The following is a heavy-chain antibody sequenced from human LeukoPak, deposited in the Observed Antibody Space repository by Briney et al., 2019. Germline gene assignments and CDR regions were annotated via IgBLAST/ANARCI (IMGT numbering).Heavy chain of an antibody. V-gene: IGHV3-23*01. CDR1: GFTFSSHA. J-gene: IGHJ4*02. CDR3: AKSEWFGDLYYFDY. CDR2: ISGSGRST. D-gene: IGHD3-10*01. Sequence: GGSLRLSCAASGFTFSSHAMSWVRQAPGKGLEWVSAISGSGRSTYYADSVKGRFTISRDNSKNTLYLQMNSLRAEDTAVYYCAKSEWFGDLYYFDYWGQGTLVTVSS.